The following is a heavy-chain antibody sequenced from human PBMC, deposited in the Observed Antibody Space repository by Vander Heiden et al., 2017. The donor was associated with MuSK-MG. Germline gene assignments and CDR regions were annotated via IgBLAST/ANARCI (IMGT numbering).Heavy chain of an antibody. J-gene: IGHJ5*02. CDR3: ARQGYGYGEWFDP. D-gene: IGHD5-18*01. CDR1: GGSISSSSYY. CDR2: IYDSGTT. Sequence: QLQLQESGPGLVKPSETLSLTCTVSGGSISSSSYYWGWIRQPPGKGLEWIGSIYDSGTTYYNPSLKSRVTISVDTSKNQFSLKLSSVPAADTAVYYCARQGYGYGEWFDPRGQGTLVTVSS. V-gene: IGHV4-39*01.